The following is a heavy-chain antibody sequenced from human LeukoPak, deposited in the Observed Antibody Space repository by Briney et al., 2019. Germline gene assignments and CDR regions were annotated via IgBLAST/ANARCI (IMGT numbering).Heavy chain of an antibody. D-gene: IGHD4-17*01. CDR2: INPNSGGT. V-gene: IGHV1-2*02. J-gene: IGHJ5*02. CDR3: ARATGEINWFDP. Sequence: ASVKVSCKASGYTFTGYYMHWARQAPGQGLEWMGWINPNSGGTNYAQKFQGRVTMTRDTSISTAYMELSRLRSDDTAVYYCARATGEINWFDPWGQGTLVTVSS. CDR1: GYTFTGYY.